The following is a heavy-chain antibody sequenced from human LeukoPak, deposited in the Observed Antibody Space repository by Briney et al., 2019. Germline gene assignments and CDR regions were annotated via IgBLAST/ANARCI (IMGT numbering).Heavy chain of an antibody. D-gene: IGHD1-20*01. Sequence: GGSLRLSCAASGFTFSSYAMHWVRQTPGKGLEWVAIISYDGSNKYYADSVKGRFTISRDNAKNSLYLQMNSLRAEDTAVYYCASKRYNWNLGYWGQGTLVTVSS. CDR3: ASKRYNWNLGY. J-gene: IGHJ4*02. V-gene: IGHV3-30-3*01. CDR2: ISYDGSNK. CDR1: GFTFSSYA.